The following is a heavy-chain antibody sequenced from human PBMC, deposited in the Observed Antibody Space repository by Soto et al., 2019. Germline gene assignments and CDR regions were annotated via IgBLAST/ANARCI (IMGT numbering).Heavy chain of an antibody. Sequence: GGSLRLSCAASGFTFTRYSMNWVRRAPGKGLEWVSSISSTINYIYYGDSMKGRFTISRDNAKNSLYLEMNSLRAEDTAVYYCARESEDLTSNFDYWGQGTLVTVSS. CDR2: ISSTINYI. J-gene: IGHJ4*02. V-gene: IGHV3-21*06. CDR1: GFTFTRYS. CDR3: ARESEDLTSNFDY.